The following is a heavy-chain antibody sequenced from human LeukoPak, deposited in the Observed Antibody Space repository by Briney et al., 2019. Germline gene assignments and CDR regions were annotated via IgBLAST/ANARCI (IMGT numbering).Heavy chain of an antibody. CDR3: AKDLDCSSTGCDRDY. D-gene: IGHD2-2*02. V-gene: IGHV3-23*01. Sequence: GGSLRLSCAASGSTFSSYAMSWVRQAPGKGLEWVSAISGSGGSTYYADSVKGRFTISRDNSKNTLYLQMNSLRAEDTAVYYCAKDLDCSSTGCDRDYWGQGTLVTVSS. CDR1: GSTFSSYA. J-gene: IGHJ4*02. CDR2: ISGSGGST.